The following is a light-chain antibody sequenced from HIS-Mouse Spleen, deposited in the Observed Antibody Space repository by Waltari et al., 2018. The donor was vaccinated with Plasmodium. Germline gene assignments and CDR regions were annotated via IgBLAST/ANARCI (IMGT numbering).Light chain of an antibody. CDR3: NSRDSSGNHQV. V-gene: IGLV3-19*01. CDR2: GKN. J-gene: IGLJ3*02. Sequence: SSELTPDPAVSVAFGHTVRIQCQGHGLRTYLASLYQQKTGQAPVLVIYGKNNRPSGIPDRFSGSSSGNTASLTITGAQAEDEADYYCNSRDSSGNHQVFGGGTKLTVL. CDR1: GLRTYL.